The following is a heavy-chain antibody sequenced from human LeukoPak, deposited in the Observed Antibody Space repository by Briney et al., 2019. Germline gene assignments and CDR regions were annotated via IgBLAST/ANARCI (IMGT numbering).Heavy chain of an antibody. D-gene: IGHD1-26*01. Sequence: GGSLRLSCAASGFTFSSYAMSWVCQAPGKGLEWVSGISGSGGSTYYADSVKGRFTISRDNSKNTLYLQMNSLRAEDTAVYYCAKPLVSGSYYFDYWGQGTLVTVSS. CDR1: GFTFSSYA. CDR3: AKPLVSGSYYFDY. V-gene: IGHV3-23*01. CDR2: ISGSGGST. J-gene: IGHJ4*02.